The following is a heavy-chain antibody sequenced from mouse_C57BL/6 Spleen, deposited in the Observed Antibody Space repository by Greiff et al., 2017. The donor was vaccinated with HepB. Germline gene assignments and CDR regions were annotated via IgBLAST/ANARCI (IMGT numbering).Heavy chain of an antibody. J-gene: IGHJ2*01. CDR2: IHPNSGST. D-gene: IGHD1-1*01. Sequence: QVQLQQPGAELVKPGASVKLSCKASGYTFTSYWMHWVKQRPGQGLEWIGMIHPNSGSTNYNEKFKSKATLTVDKSSSTAYMQLSSLTSEDSAVYYCARYGGSKFITTVVVDYFDYWGQGTTLTVSS. CDR3: ARYGGSKFITTVVVDYFDY. CDR1: GYTFTSYW. V-gene: IGHV1-64*01.